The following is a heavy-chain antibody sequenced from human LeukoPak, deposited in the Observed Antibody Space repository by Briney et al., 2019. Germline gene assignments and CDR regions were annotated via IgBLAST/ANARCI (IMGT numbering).Heavy chain of an antibody. CDR1: GFTFSSYA. Sequence: GGSLRLSCAASGFTFSSYAMSWVRQAPGKGLEWVSAISGSGGSTYYADSVKGRFTISRDNSKNTLYLQMNSLRAEDTAVYYCATHHSSGFYRDRWGQGTLVTVSS. V-gene: IGHV3-23*01. J-gene: IGHJ5*02. CDR3: ATHHSSGFYRDR. D-gene: IGHD3-22*01. CDR2: ISGSGGST.